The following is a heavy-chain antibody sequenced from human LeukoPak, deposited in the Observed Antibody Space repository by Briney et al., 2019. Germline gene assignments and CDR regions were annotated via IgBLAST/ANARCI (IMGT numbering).Heavy chain of an antibody. CDR3: ANLGQIPYYYDSSGHFDY. D-gene: IGHD3-22*01. CDR1: GFSFNSYA. J-gene: IGHJ4*02. CDR2: VSGRGERT. Sequence: GGSLRLSCAASGFSFNSYAMSWVRQAPGKGLEWVSAVSGRGERTYYADSVKGRFTISRDNSKNTLYLQMNSLRAEDTAVYYCANLGQIPYYYDSSGHFDYWGQGILVTVSS. V-gene: IGHV3-23*01.